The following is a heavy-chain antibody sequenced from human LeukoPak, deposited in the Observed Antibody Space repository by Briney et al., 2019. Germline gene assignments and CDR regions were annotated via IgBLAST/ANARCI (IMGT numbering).Heavy chain of an antibody. CDR3: ARDLVKRWPMGY. J-gene: IGHJ4*02. CDR1: GYTFTGYY. CDR2: INPNSGGT. D-gene: IGHD5-24*01. V-gene: IGHV1-2*02. Sequence: ASVKVSCKASGYTFTGYYMHWVRHAPGQGLEWMGWINPNSGGTNYAQKFQGRVTMTRDTSISTAYMELSRLRSDDTAVYYCARDLVKRWPMGYWGQGTLVTVSS.